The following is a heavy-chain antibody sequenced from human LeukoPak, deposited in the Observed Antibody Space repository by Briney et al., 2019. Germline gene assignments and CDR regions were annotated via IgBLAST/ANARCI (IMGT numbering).Heavy chain of an antibody. D-gene: IGHD3-22*01. J-gene: IGHJ4*02. Sequence: GGSLRLSCAASGFTFSSYSMNWVRQAPGKGLEWVSYISSSSSTIYYADSVKGRFTISRDNAKNSLYLQMNSLRAEDTAVYYCARDSPYYDSSGYFERYDYWGQGTLVTVSS. CDR2: ISSSSSTI. CDR3: ARDSPYYDSSGYFERYDY. V-gene: IGHV3-48*04. CDR1: GFTFSSYS.